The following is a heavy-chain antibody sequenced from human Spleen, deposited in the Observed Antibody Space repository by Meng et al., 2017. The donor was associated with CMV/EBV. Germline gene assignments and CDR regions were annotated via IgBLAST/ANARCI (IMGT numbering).Heavy chain of an antibody. V-gene: IGHV3-30*02. Sequence: GESLKISCEASGFTFSSYGMHWVRQAPGKGLEWVAFIRYDGSNKYYADSVKGRFTISRDNAKNSLYLQMNSLRAEDTALYYCAGGPYYYDSSGYSYWGQGTLVTVSS. J-gene: IGHJ4*02. CDR2: IRYDGSNK. CDR3: AGGPYYYDSSGYSY. CDR1: GFTFSSYG. D-gene: IGHD3-22*01.